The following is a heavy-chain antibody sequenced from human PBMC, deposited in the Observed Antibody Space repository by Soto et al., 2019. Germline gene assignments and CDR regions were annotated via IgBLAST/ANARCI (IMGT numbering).Heavy chain of an antibody. D-gene: IGHD3-22*01. CDR2: IYPDDSDT. Sequence: EVQLVQSGAEVKKPGESLKISCKGSAYSFTGYWIAWVRQMPGKGLEWLGIIYPDDSDTRYSPSFQGQVTISADKSISTAYLQWSSLKASDTAMYYCARRRYYDSSFGFDYWGQGTLVTVSS. CDR3: ARRRYYDSSFGFDY. J-gene: IGHJ4*02. CDR1: AYSFTGYW. V-gene: IGHV5-51*01.